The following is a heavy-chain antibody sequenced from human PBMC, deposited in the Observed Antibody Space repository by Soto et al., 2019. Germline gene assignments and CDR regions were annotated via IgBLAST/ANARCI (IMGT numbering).Heavy chain of an antibody. CDR3: AASIFYYGMDV. J-gene: IGHJ6*02. V-gene: IGHV5-51*01. Sequence: GESLKISCKGSGYTFTNYWIGWVRQMPGKGPEWMGIIYPGDSDTKYNPSFQGQVTISADKSITTTYLQWSSLKASDTAIYYCAASIFYYGMDVWGQGTTVTLSS. CDR1: GYTFTNYW. CDR2: IYPGDSDT.